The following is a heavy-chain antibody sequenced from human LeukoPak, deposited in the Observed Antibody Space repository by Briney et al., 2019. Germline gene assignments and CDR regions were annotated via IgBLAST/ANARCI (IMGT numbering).Heavy chain of an antibody. V-gene: IGHV3-15*01. D-gene: IGHD2-2*01. CDR3: TTEGYIVVGRH. J-gene: IGHJ4*02. CDR1: GFTFSSYA. Sequence: GGSLRLSCAASGFTFSSYAMSWVRQAPGKGLEWVGRIKSKTDGGTTDYAAPVKGRFTISRDDSKNTLYLQMNSLKTEDTAVYYCTTEGYIVVGRHWGQGTLVTVSS. CDR2: IKSKTDGGTT.